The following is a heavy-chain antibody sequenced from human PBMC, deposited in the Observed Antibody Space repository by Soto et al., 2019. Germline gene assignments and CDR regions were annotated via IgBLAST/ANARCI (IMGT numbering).Heavy chain of an antibody. Sequence: QLQLQESGPGLVKPSVTLSLTCTVSGGSIRSSCYFWGWLRHPPGKGLEWIGSIDYSGSTYYNPSRKRRATVAVDTSKNQFSPKRRSVTAADTAVDYCARHPSDFWCDPWGQGTLVTVSS. CDR3: ARHPSDFWCDP. CDR1: GGSIRSSCYF. J-gene: IGHJ5*02. D-gene: IGHD2-21*02. CDR2: IDYSGST. V-gene: IGHV4-39*01.